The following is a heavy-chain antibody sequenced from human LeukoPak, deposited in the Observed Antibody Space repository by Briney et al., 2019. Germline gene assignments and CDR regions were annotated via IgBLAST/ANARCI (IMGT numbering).Heavy chain of an antibody. Sequence: GGSLSLSCAASGFTFSSYWMHWVRQAPGKGLVWVSRINSDGSSTSYADSVKGRFTISRDNAKNTLYLQMNSVRAEDTAVYYCARDDAHYDFWSGYSPRWFDPCGQRCLVADSS. CDR3: ARDDAHYDFWSGYSPRWFDP. CDR2: INSDGSST. CDR1: GFTFSSYW. V-gene: IGHV3-74*01. J-gene: IGHJ5*02. D-gene: IGHD3-3*01.